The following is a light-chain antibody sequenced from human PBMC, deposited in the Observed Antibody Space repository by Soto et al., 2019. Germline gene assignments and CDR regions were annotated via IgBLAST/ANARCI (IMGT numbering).Light chain of an antibody. Sequence: EIVLTQSPGTLSFSPGXRATLTCRASQSVSSSYLAWFQQKPGQAPRLLIYGASSRATGIPDRFSGSGSGTDFTLTISRLEPEDFAVYYCQQYGNAPFTFGPGTKVDIK. V-gene: IGKV3-20*01. CDR1: QSVSSSY. CDR3: QQYGNAPFT. J-gene: IGKJ3*01. CDR2: GAS.